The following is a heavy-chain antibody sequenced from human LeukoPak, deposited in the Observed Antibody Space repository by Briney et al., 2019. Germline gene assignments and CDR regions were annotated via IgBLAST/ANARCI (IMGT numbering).Heavy chain of an antibody. Sequence: GGSLRLSCAASGFTFSSYAMSWVRQAPGKGLEWVSAISGSGGSTYYADSVKGRFTISRDNSKNTLYLQMNSLRAEDTAVYYCARGRAYYDFWSGYGDAFDIWGQGTMVTVSS. CDR2: ISGSGGST. V-gene: IGHV3-23*01. D-gene: IGHD3-3*01. J-gene: IGHJ3*02. CDR1: GFTFSSYA. CDR3: ARGRAYYDFWSGYGDAFDI.